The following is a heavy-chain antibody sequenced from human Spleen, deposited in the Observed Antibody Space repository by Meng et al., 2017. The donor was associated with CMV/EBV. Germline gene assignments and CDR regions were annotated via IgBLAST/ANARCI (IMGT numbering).Heavy chain of an antibody. CDR2: IYYSGST. D-gene: IGHD2-2*01. V-gene: IGHV4-59*01. J-gene: IGHJ4*02. CDR3: ARAPCSSTSCSPYYFDY. CDR1: GFTFSSYS. Sequence: ESLKISYAASGFTFSSYSMNWVRQAPGKGLEWIGYIYYSGSTNYNPSLKSRVTISVDTSKNQFSLKLSSVTAADTAVYYCARAPCSSTSCSPYYFDYWGQGTLVTVSS.